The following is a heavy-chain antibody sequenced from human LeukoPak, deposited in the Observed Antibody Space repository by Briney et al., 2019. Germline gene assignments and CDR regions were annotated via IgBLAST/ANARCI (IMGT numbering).Heavy chain of an antibody. D-gene: IGHD5-18*01. CDR3: ANSHVDTAMVPDY. CDR2: ISYDGSNK. V-gene: IGHV3-30*18. J-gene: IGHJ4*02. Sequence: GSLRLSCAASGFTFSSYGMHWVRQAPGKGLEWVAVISYDGSNKYYADSVKGRFTISRDNSKNTLYLQMNSLRAEDTAVYYCANSHVDTAMVPDYWGQGTLVTVSS. CDR1: GFTFSSYG.